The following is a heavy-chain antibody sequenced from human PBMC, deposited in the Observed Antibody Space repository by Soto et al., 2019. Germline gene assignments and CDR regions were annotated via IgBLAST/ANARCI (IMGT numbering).Heavy chain of an antibody. V-gene: IGHV1-3*05. D-gene: IGHD2-21*02. CDR2: INAGNGNT. CDR1: RYTFTSYA. Sequence: QVQLVQSGAEEKKPGASVKVSCKDSRYTFTSYAMHWVRQSPGQRLEWMGWINAGNGNTKYSQQFQGRVTITRDTAAIIAYLELSSLRSEDTALYYCARRIGVMTAVDYCSQGTLVTVSS. CDR3: ARRIGVMTAVDY. J-gene: IGHJ4*02.